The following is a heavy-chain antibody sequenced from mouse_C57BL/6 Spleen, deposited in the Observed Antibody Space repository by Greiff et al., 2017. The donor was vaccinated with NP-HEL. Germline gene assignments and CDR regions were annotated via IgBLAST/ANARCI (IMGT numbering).Heavy chain of an antibody. V-gene: IGHV1-61*01. CDR2: IYPSDSET. D-gene: IGHD2-1*01. J-gene: IGHJ4*01. CDR3: ATGIYYGNYGYYAMDY. CDR1: GYTFTSYW. Sequence: QVQLQQPGAELVRPGSSVKLSCKASGYTFTSYWMDWVKQRPGQGLEWIGNIYPSDSETHYNQKFKDKGTLTVDKSSSTAYMQLSSLTSEDSAVYYCATGIYYGNYGYYAMDYWGQGTSVTVSS.